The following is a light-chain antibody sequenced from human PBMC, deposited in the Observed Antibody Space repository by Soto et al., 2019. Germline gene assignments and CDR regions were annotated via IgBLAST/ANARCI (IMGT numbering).Light chain of an antibody. Sequence: EIAVTQSPATLSVSPGERATLSCRASQSVNTNFAWYQQKPGQAPRLLIYGASTRATGIPARFSGSGSGTEFTLTISSLQSEDFAVYYCQQYNNWPSWTFGQGTKVDI. V-gene: IGKV3-15*01. J-gene: IGKJ1*01. CDR3: QQYNNWPSWT. CDR1: QSVNTN. CDR2: GAS.